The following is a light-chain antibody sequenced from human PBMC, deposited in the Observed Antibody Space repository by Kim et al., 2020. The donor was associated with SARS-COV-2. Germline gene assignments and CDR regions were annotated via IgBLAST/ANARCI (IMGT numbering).Light chain of an antibody. CDR3: SSYTNSHTYV. CDR1: SSDIGGYDY. J-gene: IGLJ1*01. V-gene: IGLV2-14*03. CDR2: DVS. Sequence: QSALTQFASVSGSPGQSITISCTGTSSDIGGYDYVSWYQQHPGKAPKLMIYDVSNRPSGVSDRFSGSKSGNTASLTISGLQADDEADYYCSSYTNSHTYVFGTGTKVTVL.